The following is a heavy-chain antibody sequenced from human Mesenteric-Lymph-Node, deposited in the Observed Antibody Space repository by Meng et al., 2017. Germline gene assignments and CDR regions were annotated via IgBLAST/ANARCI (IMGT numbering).Heavy chain of an antibody. Sequence: QAQLVHAGGEVKKPGASVKVSCKASGHTFTNYGITWVRQAPGQGLEWMGWINAYNGDTNSAQTLQGRVTMTTDTSTSTAYMELRSLRSDDTAVYYCARVEVGITSGDYWGQGTLVTVSS. V-gene: IGHV1-18*01. CDR3: ARVEVGITSGDY. J-gene: IGHJ4*02. CDR2: INAYNGDT. CDR1: GHTFTNYG. D-gene: IGHD1-26*01.